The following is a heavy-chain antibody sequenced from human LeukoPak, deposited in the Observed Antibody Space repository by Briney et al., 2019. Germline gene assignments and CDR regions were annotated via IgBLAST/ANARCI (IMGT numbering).Heavy chain of an antibody. Sequence: GGSLRLSCAASGFTFSNYAMSWVRQAPGKGLEWVSTLLTGGNTYYADSVKGRFTISRDNSKSTLYLQMNSPRAEDTAVYYCARKYDGQDSWGQGTLVTVSS. D-gene: IGHD1-1*01. CDR3: ARKYDGQDS. V-gene: IGHV3-23*01. CDR2: LLTGGNT. J-gene: IGHJ4*02. CDR1: GFTFSNYA.